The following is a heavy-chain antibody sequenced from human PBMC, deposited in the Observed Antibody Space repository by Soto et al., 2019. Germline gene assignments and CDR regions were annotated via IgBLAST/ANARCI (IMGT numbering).Heavy chain of an antibody. J-gene: IGHJ4*02. CDR1: GYAVTIDF. V-gene: IGHV5-51*01. CDR3: ATHANTVEDHFEI. CDR2: IYPSESDT. Sequence: GDSVXSSCRVSGYAVTIDFIAGVPQMPGKGLEWLGIIYPSESDTRYTPSLQGQVTLSAEQSINTAYLQWDSLKHSDPAPSYCATHANTVEDHFEIRGQRTPV. D-gene: IGHD4-17*01.